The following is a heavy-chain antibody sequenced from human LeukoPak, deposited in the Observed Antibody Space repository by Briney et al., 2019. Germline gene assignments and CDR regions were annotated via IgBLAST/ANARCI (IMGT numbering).Heavy chain of an antibody. CDR3: AHRSLQYSGWCLFDAFDI. V-gene: IGHV2-5*02. D-gene: IGHD3-9*01. Sequence: SGPTLVKPTQTLTLTCTFSGFSLNTRGVGVGWIRQPPGKALEWLALIYWDDDKRYSPSLKNRLTITKDTSKNQVVLTMTNMDPVDTATYYCAHRSLQYSGWCLFDAFDIWGQGTMVTVSS. CDR2: IYWDDDK. J-gene: IGHJ3*02. CDR1: GFSLNTRGVG.